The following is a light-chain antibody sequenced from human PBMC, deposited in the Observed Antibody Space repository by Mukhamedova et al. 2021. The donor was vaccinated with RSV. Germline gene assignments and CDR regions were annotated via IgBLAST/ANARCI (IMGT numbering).Light chain of an antibody. CDR2: AAS. Sequence: WYQRRVHGKAPNLLIYAASSLQSGVPSRFSGSGSGTDFTLTISSLQSEDFATYYCQQSYGTPFTFGGGAKVEIK. V-gene: IGKV1-39*01. J-gene: IGKJ4*01. CDR3: QQSYGTPFT.